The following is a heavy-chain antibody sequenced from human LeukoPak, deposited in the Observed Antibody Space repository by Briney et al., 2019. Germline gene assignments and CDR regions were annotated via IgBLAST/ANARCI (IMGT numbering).Heavy chain of an antibody. D-gene: IGHD2-15*01. CDR3: ATRYCSGGSCPNRPYYYGMDV. V-gene: IGHV1-69*02. Sequence: GSSVKASCKASGGTFSSYTISWVRQAPGQGLEWMGRIIPILGIANYAQKFQGRVTITADKSTSTAYMELSSLRSEDTAVYYCATRYCSGGSCPNRPYYYGMDVWGQGTTVTVSS. J-gene: IGHJ6*02. CDR2: IIPILGIA. CDR1: GGTFSSYT.